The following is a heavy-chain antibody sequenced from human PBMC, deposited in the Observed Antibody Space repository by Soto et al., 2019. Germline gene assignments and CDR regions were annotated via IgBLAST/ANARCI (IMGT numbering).Heavy chain of an antibody. D-gene: IGHD5-12*01. CDR1: GFTFSSYA. CDR2: ISGSGGST. CDR3: AKVRDGYNYPAPFDY. Sequence: EVQLLESGGGLVQPGGSLRLSCAASGFTFSSYAMSWVRQATGKGLEWVSAISGSGGSTYYADSVKGRFTISRDNSKNTLYLQMNSLRAEDTAVYYCAKVRDGYNYPAPFDYWGQGTLVTVSS. V-gene: IGHV3-23*01. J-gene: IGHJ4*02.